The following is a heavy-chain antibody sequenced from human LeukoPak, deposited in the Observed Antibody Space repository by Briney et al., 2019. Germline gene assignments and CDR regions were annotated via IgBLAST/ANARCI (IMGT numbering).Heavy chain of an antibody. V-gene: IGHV3-23*01. CDR2: IGGGGSDT. J-gene: IGHJ3*02. CDR3: AKDVFHWAFDI. CDR1: GFTFSSYA. D-gene: IGHD1-1*01. Sequence: GGSLRLSCAASGFTFSSYAMSWVRQAPGKGLEWVAAIGGGGSDTKYTDSVMGRFTLSRDLSKNTLYLQMNSLGAEDTAVYFCAKDVFHWAFDIWGQGTMVTVSS.